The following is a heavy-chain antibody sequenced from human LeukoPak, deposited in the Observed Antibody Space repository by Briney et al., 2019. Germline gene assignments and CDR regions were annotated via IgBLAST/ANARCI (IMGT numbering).Heavy chain of an antibody. D-gene: IGHD2-2*01. J-gene: IGHJ3*02. CDR2: FNLEDGET. CDR3: ASAPLGGVVPAAGSDGFDI. CDR1: GYTLSELS. Sequence: ASVKVSCKVSGYTLSELSMHWVRQAPGKGLEWMGSFNLEDGETIYAQKFQGRVTMTEDTSTDTAYMELSSLRSEDTAVYYCASAPLGGVVPAAGSDGFDIWGQGTMVTVSS. V-gene: IGHV1-24*01.